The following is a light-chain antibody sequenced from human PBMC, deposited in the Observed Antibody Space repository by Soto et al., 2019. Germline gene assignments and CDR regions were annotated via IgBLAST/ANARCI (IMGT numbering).Light chain of an antibody. CDR2: GAS. CDR3: QQYDSSPLT. J-gene: IGKJ4*01. Sequence: EIVLTQSPGTLSLSPGERATLSCRASQSVSSCYLAWYQQKPGQAPRLLIYGASSRATGIPDRFSGSGSGTDFTLTISRLEPEDSAVYYCQQYDSSPLTFGGGTKVEIK. CDR1: QSVSSCY. V-gene: IGKV3-20*01.